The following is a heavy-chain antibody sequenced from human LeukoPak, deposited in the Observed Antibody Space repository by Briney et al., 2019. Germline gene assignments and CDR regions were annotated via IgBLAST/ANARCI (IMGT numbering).Heavy chain of an antibody. V-gene: IGHV4-39*01. Sequence: SETLSLTCTVSGDSISSSSYYWGWIRQPPGKGPEWIGSIYYSGSTYYSPSLKSRLTISVGTSKNQFSLRLTSVTAADTAVYYCASAPRRGSIGGLDYWGQGILVTVSS. CDR2: IYYSGST. CDR3: ASAPRRGSIGGLDY. J-gene: IGHJ4*02. D-gene: IGHD3-10*01. CDR1: GDSISSSSYY.